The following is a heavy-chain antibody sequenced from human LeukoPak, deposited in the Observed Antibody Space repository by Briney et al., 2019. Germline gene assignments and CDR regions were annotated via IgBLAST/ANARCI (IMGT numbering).Heavy chain of an antibody. CDR3: ARTLAYCGGDCYQTWFDP. D-gene: IGHD2-21*02. V-gene: IGHV4-59*01. CDR2: IYYSGST. Sequence: SETQSLTCTVSGGSISSYYWSWVRQPPGKGLEWIGYIYYSGSTNYNPSLKSRVTISVDTSKNQFSLKLSSVTAADTAVYYCARTLAYCGGDCYQTWFDPWGQGTLVTVSS. J-gene: IGHJ5*02. CDR1: GGSISSYY.